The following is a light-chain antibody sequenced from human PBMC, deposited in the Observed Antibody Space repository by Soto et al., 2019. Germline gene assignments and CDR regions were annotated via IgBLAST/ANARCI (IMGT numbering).Light chain of an antibody. CDR3: QQSFITPPLT. CDR1: QNISTY. V-gene: IGKV1-39*01. CDR2: GAS. Sequence: DIQMTQSPSSLSASIGDIITITCRASQNISTYLNWYQQKPGKAPKLLIYGASTLQNGVPSRFSGSGSATDYTLTISGLQPEDFATSYCQQSFITPPLTFGGGTKVEMK. J-gene: IGKJ4*01.